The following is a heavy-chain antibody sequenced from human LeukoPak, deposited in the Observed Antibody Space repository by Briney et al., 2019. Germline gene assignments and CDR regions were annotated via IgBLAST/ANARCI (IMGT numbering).Heavy chain of an antibody. V-gene: IGHV1-46*01. Sequence: ASAKVSCKASGYTFTGYYMHWVRQAPGQGLEWMGIINPSGGSTSYAQKFQGRVTMTRDTSTSTVYMELSSLRSEDTAVYYCARDLYSGPLGYWGQGTLVTVSS. CDR1: GYTFTGYY. D-gene: IGHD1-26*01. CDR2: INPSGGST. J-gene: IGHJ4*02. CDR3: ARDLYSGPLGY.